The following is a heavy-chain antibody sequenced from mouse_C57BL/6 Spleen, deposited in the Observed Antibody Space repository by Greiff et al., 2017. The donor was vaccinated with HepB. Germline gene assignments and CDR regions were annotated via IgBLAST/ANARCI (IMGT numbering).Heavy chain of an antibody. CDR2: ISSGGSYT. Sequence: EVQLKESGGDLVKPGGSLKLSCAASGFTFSSYGMSWVRQTPDKRLEWVATISSGGSYTYYPDSVKGRFTISRDNAKNTLYLQMSSLKSEDTAMYYCARGYGKGAMDYWGQGTSVTVSS. J-gene: IGHJ4*01. CDR1: GFTFSSYG. V-gene: IGHV5-6*01. CDR3: ARGYGKGAMDY. D-gene: IGHD2-10*02.